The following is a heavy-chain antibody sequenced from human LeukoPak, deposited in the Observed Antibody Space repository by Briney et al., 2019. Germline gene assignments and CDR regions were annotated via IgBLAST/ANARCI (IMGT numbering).Heavy chain of an antibody. CDR2: MNPNSGNT. CDR3: ARRGYCSSTSCYARRRDGNWFDP. V-gene: IGHV1-8*01. D-gene: IGHD2-2*01. CDR1: GYTFTSYD. Sequence: ASVKVSCKASGYTFTSYDINWVRQATGQGVEWMGWMNPNSGNTGYAQKFQGRVTMTRNTSISTAYMELSSLRSEDTAVYYCARRGYCSSTSCYARRRDGNWFDPWGQGTLVTVSS. J-gene: IGHJ5*02.